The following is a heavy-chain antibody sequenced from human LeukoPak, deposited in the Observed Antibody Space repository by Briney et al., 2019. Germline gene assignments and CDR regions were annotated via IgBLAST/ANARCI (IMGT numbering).Heavy chain of an antibody. CDR2: VYHCGGA. Sequence: SETLSLTCAVPGASIASHSWWSWVRQPPGKGLEWIGEVYHCGGANYKPSLKSRVTISVDTSRSHFSLKLTSVTAADTAVYFCARHYDFWSAYNYWGQGILVTVSS. J-gene: IGHJ4*02. CDR1: GASIASHSW. D-gene: IGHD3-3*01. CDR3: ARHYDFWSAYNY. V-gene: IGHV4/OR15-8*01.